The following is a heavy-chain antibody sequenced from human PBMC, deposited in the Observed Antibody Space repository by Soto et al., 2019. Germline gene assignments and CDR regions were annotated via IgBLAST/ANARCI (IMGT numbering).Heavy chain of an antibody. V-gene: IGHV4-61*01. CDR3: ARTRDNNINYYYALVV. Sequence: SETLSLTCTVSGASVSSPTHYWNWIRQSPGKGLEWIGFVYYSGITNYSPSLKSRVTISLDTSKDQFSLRLTSVTAADTAVYYCARTRDNNINYYYALVVWGPGTTVTVSS. D-gene: IGHD1-20*01. CDR2: VYYSGIT. J-gene: IGHJ6*02. CDR1: GASVSSPTHY.